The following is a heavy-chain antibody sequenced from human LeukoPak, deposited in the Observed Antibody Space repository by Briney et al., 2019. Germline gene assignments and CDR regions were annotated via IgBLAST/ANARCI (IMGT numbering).Heavy chain of an antibody. V-gene: IGHV3-30-3*01. D-gene: IGHD4-11*01. CDR2: ISYDGSNK. CDR3: ARLRSKYWFDP. Sequence: PGRSLRLSCAASGFTFSSYAMHWVRQAPGKGLEWVAVISYDGSNKYYADSVKGRFTISRDNSKNSLYLQMNSLRADDTAVYYCARLRSKYWFDPWGQGTLVTVSS. J-gene: IGHJ5*02. CDR1: GFTFSSYA.